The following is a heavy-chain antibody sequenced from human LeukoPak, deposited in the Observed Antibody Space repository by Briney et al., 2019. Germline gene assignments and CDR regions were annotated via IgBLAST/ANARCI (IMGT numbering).Heavy chain of an antibody. Sequence: ASVKVSCKASGYTFTGYYMHWVRQAPGQGLEWMGWINPNSGGTNYAQKFQGRVTMTRDMSTSTVYMELSSLRSEDTAVYYCASGPDSDYWGQGTLVTVSS. V-gene: IGHV1-2*02. J-gene: IGHJ4*02. CDR2: INPNSGGT. CDR1: GYTFTGYY. CDR3: ASGPDSDY.